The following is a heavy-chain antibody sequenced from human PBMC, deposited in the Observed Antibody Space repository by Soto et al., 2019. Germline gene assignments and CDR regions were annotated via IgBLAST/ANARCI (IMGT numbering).Heavy chain of an antibody. Sequence: SVKVSCKASGSTFSSYAISWVRQAPGQGLEWMGGIIPIFGTANYAQKFQGRVTITADESTSTAYMELSSLRSEDTAVYYCARDIPSIAARPSGLLDYWGQGTLVTVSS. J-gene: IGHJ4*02. CDR3: ARDIPSIAARPSGLLDY. CDR1: GSTFSSYA. CDR2: IIPIFGTA. V-gene: IGHV1-69*13. D-gene: IGHD6-6*01.